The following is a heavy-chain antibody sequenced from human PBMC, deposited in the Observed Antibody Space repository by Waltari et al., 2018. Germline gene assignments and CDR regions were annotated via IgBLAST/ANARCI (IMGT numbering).Heavy chain of an antibody. CDR2: IRSKAYGGTT. CDR1: GLPVGNYA. Sequence: EVQLVESGGGLVQPGRSLRLSCTDSGLPVGNYAMSWVSQAPGKGLEWVGFIRSKAYGGTTEYAASVKGRFTISRDDSKSIAYLQMNSLKTEDTAVYYCTLRGGITGTTSPFDIWGQGTMVTVSS. CDR3: TLRGGITGTTSPFDI. V-gene: IGHV3-49*04. D-gene: IGHD1-7*01. J-gene: IGHJ3*02.